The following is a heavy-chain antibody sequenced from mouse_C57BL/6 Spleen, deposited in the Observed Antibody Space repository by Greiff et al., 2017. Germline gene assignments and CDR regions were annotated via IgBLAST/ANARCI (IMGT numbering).Heavy chain of an antibody. V-gene: IGHV1-61*01. D-gene: IGHD2-4*01. CDR1: GYTFTSYW. CDR3: ARSRDDYNYYAMDY. CDR2: IYPSDSET. Sequence: VQLQQPGAELVRPGSSVKLSCKASGYTFTSYWMDWVKQRPGQGLEWIGNIYPSDSETHYNQKFKDKATLTVDKSSSTAYMQLSSLTSEDSAVYYCARSRDDYNYYAMDYWGQGTSVTVSS. J-gene: IGHJ4*01.